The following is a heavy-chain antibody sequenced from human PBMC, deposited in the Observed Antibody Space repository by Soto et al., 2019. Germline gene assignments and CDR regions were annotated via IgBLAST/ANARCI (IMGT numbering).Heavy chain of an antibody. CDR3: ARERSYAMQV. CDR2: INGDASST. J-gene: IGHJ6*04. V-gene: IGHV3-74*01. CDR1: GFSIRDYW. Sequence: GGSLRLSCEASGFSIRDYWMHWVRQAPGEGLVWVSCINGDASSTTYADSVKGRFTISRDDAKNTVYLQMTRLRAEDTAVYFCARERSYAMQVSGAGTSVTVSS.